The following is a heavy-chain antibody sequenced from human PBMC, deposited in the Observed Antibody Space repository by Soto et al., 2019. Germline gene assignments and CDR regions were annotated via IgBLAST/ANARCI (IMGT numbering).Heavy chain of an antibody. D-gene: IGHD3-16*01. Sequence: EVQLLESGGGLVQPGGSLRLSCAASGFTFSIYARSWVRQAPGKGLEWVSAISGSGGSTNYADSVKGRFTISRDNSKNTLYLQVNSLRAEDTAVYYCAKAREGDYDYVWGSPFDYWGQGTLVTVSS. J-gene: IGHJ4*02. CDR3: AKAREGDYDYVWGSPFDY. V-gene: IGHV3-23*01. CDR1: GFTFSIYA. CDR2: ISGSGGST.